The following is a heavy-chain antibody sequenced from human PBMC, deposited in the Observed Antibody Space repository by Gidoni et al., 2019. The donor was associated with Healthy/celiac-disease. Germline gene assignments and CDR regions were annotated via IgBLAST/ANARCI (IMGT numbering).Heavy chain of an antibody. D-gene: IGHD3-22*01. CDR1: GYNFTSYW. CDR3: ARQYYDDSSGYSNSLFDY. CDR2: SYPGDSDT. V-gene: IGHV5-51*01. J-gene: IGHJ4*02. Sequence: VQLVQSGADVKQPGASLEGSCKSSGYNFTSYWIGWVRQMPGKGLEWMGISYPGDSDTRYSPSFQGQVTISADKSISTAYLQWSSLKASDTAMYYCARQYYDDSSGYSNSLFDYWGQGTLVTVSS.